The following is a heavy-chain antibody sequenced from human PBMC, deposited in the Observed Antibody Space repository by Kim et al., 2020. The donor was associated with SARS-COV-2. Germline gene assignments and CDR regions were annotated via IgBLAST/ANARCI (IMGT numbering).Heavy chain of an antibody. CDR3: VRGQYGDLDY. V-gene: IGHV3-48*03. J-gene: IGHJ4*02. CDR1: GFAFRTYE. Sequence: GGSLRLSCAASGFAFRTYEMNWVRQAPGKGLEWISFISGTFSSRYYADAVKGRFTISRDNSKNSLYLQMSGLRADDTGVYYCVRGQYGDLDYWGQGTLVTVSS. CDR2: ISGTFSSR. D-gene: IGHD2-21*02.